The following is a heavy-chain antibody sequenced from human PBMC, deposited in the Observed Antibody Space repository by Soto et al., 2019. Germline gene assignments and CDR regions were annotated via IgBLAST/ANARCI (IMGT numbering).Heavy chain of an antibody. CDR3: SRREAYGSRSYSSFHP. CDR2: IYYSGST. D-gene: IGHD3-10*01. CDR1: GGSISSGGYY. J-gene: IGHJ5*02. V-gene: IGHV4-31*03. Sequence: TLSLTCTVSGGSISSGGYYWSWIRQHPGKGLEWIGYIYYSGSTFYNPSLQSRVIISFDISDNQFSLHLSSVTAADTAVYYCSRREAYGSRSYSSFHPCSQGNLLT.